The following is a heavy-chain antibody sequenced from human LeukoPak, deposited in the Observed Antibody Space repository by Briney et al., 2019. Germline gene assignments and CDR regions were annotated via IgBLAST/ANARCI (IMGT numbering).Heavy chain of an antibody. D-gene: IGHD6-13*01. CDR2: INHSGST. Sequence: SETLSLTCAVYGGSFSGYYWSWIRQPPGKGLEWIGEINHSGSTNYNPSLKSRATISVDTSKNQFSLKLSSVTAADTAVYYCARARAAAGIYLDFDYWGQGTLVTVSS. J-gene: IGHJ4*02. CDR3: ARARAAAGIYLDFDY. V-gene: IGHV4-34*01. CDR1: GGSFSGYY.